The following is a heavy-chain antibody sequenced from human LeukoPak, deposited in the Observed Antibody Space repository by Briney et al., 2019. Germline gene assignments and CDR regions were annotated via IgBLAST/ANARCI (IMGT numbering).Heavy chain of an antibody. V-gene: IGHV3-48*04. CDR3: ARDNHDSSGYFYDWFDP. D-gene: IGHD3-22*01. J-gene: IGHJ5*02. CDR1: GFTFSSYS. CDR2: ISSSGNTI. Sequence: GGSLRLSCAASGFTFSSYSMNWVRQAPGKGLEWVSYISSSGNTIYYADSVKGRFTISRDNAKNSLYLQMNSLRAEDTAIYYCARDNHDSSGYFYDWFDPWGQGTLVTVSS.